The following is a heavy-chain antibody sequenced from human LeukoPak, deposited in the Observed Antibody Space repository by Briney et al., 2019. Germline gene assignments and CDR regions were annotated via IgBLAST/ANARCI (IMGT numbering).Heavy chain of an antibody. D-gene: IGHD3-10*01. CDR1: GFTFSSYA. Sequence: PGGSLRLSCAASGFTFSSYAMHWVRQAPGKGLEWVTVISYDGSNKYYADSVKGRFTISRDNSKNTLYLQMNSLRAEDTAVYYCARGSLWFGELFPGPWGQGTLVTVSS. V-gene: IGHV3-30*04. CDR3: ARGSLWFGELFPGP. J-gene: IGHJ5*02. CDR2: ISYDGSNK.